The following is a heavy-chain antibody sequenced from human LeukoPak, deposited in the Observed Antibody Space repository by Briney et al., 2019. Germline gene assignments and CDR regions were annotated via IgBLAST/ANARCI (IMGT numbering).Heavy chain of an antibody. CDR2: INPNSGGT. J-gene: IGHJ4*02. CDR1: GYTFTGCY. Sequence: ASVTVSFTSSGYTFTGCYMHWLRQAPGQGLEWMGWINPNSGGTNYAKKFQGRVTMTRDTSISKAYMELSRVRSDDRVVYYCARVVPEWLLYNWGQGALVTVSS. V-gene: IGHV1-2*02. CDR3: ARVVPEWLLYN. D-gene: IGHD3-3*01.